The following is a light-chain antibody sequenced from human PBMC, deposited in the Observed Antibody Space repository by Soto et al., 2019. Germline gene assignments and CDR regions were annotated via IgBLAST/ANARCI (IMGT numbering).Light chain of an antibody. CDR3: ATWDDSLSVL. J-gene: IGLJ2*01. CDR2: RNN. Sequence: QSALTQPPSASGTPGQRVTMSCSGSSSNIGSHYVYWYQQLPGTAPKVLLYRNNQRPSGVPDRFSGSKSGTSASLAISGLRSEDEADYYCATWDDSLSVLFGGGTKLTVL. CDR1: SSNIGSHY. V-gene: IGLV1-47*01.